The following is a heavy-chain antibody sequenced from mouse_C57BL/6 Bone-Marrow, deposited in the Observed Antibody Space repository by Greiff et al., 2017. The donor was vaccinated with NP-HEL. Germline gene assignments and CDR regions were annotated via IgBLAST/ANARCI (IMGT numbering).Heavy chain of an antibody. CDR2: ISDGGSYT. CDR1: GFTFSSYA. J-gene: IGHJ2*01. CDR3: ARERIGNPYYCDY. V-gene: IGHV5-4*01. D-gene: IGHD2-1*01. Sequence: EVQLMESGGGLVKPGGSLKLSCAASGFTFSSYAMSWVRQTPEKRLEWVATISDGGSYTYYPDNVKGRFTISRDNAKNNLYLQMSDLKSEDTAMYYCARERIGNPYYCDYWGQGTTLTVSS.